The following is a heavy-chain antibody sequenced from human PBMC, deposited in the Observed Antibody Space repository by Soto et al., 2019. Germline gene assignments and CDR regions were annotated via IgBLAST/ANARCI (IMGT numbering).Heavy chain of an antibody. CDR2: ISYDGSNK. D-gene: IGHD4-17*01. CDR3: ARAAPPYGGID. V-gene: IGHV3-30-3*01. CDR1: GFTFSSYA. Sequence: QVQLVESGGGVVQPGRSLRLSCAASGFTFSSYAMHWVRQAPGKGLEWVAVISYDGSNKYYADSVKGRFTISRDNSKNTLYLQMNSLRAEDTAVYYCARAAPPYGGIDWGQGTLVTVSS. J-gene: IGHJ4*02.